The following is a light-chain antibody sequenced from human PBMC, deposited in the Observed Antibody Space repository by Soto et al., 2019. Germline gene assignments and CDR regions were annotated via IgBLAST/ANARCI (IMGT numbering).Light chain of an antibody. CDR3: QSNYILPWT. J-gene: IGKJ1*01. CDR1: QSIGKH. Sequence: DIQMTQSPSFLSASVGDRVTITCRASQSIGKHLNWYQQKPGKAPKFLIYGASTLQSGVPSRFGGNGSGTHFTLTINTLQFDDFASYYCQSNYILPWTFGQGTKVDIK. CDR2: GAS. V-gene: IGKV1-39*02.